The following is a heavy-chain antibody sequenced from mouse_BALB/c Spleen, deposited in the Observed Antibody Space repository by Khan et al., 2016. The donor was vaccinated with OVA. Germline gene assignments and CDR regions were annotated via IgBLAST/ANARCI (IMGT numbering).Heavy chain of an antibody. CDR2: INTETGEP. CDR3: TRNDYDRGGLYAMDY. D-gene: IGHD2-4*01. CDR1: GYTFTDYS. V-gene: IGHV9-2-1*01. Sequence: QIQLVQSGPELKKPGETVKISCKASGYTFTDYSMQWVKQAPGKGLKWVGWINTETGEPTYADDFKGRFAFSLETSASTAYLQINNLKNEDTATDVCTRNDYDRGGLYAMDYWGQGTSVTVSS. J-gene: IGHJ4*01.